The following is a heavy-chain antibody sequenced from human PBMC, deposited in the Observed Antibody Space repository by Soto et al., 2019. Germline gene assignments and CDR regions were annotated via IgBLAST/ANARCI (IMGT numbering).Heavy chain of an antibody. V-gene: IGHV4-59*03. J-gene: IGHJ4*02. CDR1: DDSIGPYY. CDR2: VYTSGST. Sequence: QEQLRESGPGLVKPSETLSLTCSISDDSIGPYYWTWIRQTPRKELQWIGYVYTSGSTKYNSSLKSRVTISLDASNSQFSLTMSPVTAADTGVYYCAREVVGNTWPGIFDSWGRGTLVVVSS. CDR3: AREVVGNTWPGIFDS.